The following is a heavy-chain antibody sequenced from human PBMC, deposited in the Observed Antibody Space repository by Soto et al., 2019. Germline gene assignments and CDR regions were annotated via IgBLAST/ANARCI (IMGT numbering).Heavy chain of an antibody. CDR3: ARSGYSYGYPYYYYYGMDV. V-gene: IGHV4-34*01. D-gene: IGHD5-18*01. J-gene: IGHJ6*02. CDR1: GGSFSGYY. CDR2: INHSGST. Sequence: AVYGGSFSGYYWSWIRQPPGKGLEWIGEINHSGSTNYNPSLKSRVTISVDTSKNQFSLKLSSVTAADTAVYYCARSGYSYGYPYYYYYGMDVWGQGTTVTVSS.